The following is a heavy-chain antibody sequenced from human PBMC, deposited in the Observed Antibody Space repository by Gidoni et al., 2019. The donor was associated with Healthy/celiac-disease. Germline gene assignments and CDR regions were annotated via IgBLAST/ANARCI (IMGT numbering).Heavy chain of an antibody. V-gene: IGHV3-30-3*01. D-gene: IGHD6-13*01. J-gene: IGHJ5*02. Sequence: VQLVESGGGVVQPGRSLRLSCAASGFPFSCYAMHWVRQAPGKGLEWVAVISYDGSNKYYADSVKGRFTISRDNSKNTLYLQMNSLRAEDTAVYYCARDRSIAAAGPWFDPWGQGTLVTVSS. CDR3: ARDRSIAAAGPWFDP. CDR2: ISYDGSNK. CDR1: GFPFSCYA.